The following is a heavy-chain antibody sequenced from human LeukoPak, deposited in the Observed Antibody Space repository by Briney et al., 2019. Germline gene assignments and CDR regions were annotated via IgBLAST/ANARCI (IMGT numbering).Heavy chain of an antibody. CDR1: GGSISSGSYY. CDR2: IYTSGST. CDR3: ARDGLLWFGELSYDAFDI. V-gene: IGHV4-61*02. Sequence: SETLSLTCTVSGGSISSGSYYWRWIRQPAGKGLEWIGRIYTSGSTNYNPSLKSRVTISVDTSKNQFSLKLSSVTAADTAVYYCARDGLLWFGELSYDAFDIWGQGTMVTVSS. D-gene: IGHD3-10*01. J-gene: IGHJ3*02.